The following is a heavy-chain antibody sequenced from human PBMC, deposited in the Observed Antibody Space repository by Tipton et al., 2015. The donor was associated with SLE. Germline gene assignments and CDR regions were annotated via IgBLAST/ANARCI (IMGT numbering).Heavy chain of an antibody. V-gene: IGHV4-38-2*01. CDR2: IWHTGST. Sequence: LRLSCAVSGYSISSAFNWAWIRQTPGKGLELVGTIWHTGSTYYNPSLKSRVTISGDTSKNQFSLKLSSVTAADTAVYYCARRRGSSWYEDYFDYWGQGTLVTVSS. CDR1: GYSISSAFN. J-gene: IGHJ4*02. D-gene: IGHD6-13*01. CDR3: ARRRGSSWYEDYFDY.